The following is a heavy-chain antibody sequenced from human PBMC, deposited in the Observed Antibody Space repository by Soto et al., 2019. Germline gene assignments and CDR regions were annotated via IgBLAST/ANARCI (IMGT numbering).Heavy chain of an antibody. CDR1: GGTFSRYA. J-gene: IGHJ2*01. CDR3: AQTLGLAVAGPGRFDL. Sequence: SVKVSCKASGGTFSRYAISWVRQAPGQGLEWMGGITPMFGTANYAQKFQGRVTITADESTSTAYMELSSLRSDDTAVYYCAQTLGLAVAGPGRFDLWGRGTLVTVSX. D-gene: IGHD6-19*01. V-gene: IGHV1-69*13. CDR2: ITPMFGTA.